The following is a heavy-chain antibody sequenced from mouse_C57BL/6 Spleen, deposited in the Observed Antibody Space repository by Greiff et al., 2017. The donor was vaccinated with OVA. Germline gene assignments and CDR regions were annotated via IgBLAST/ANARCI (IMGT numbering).Heavy chain of an antibody. D-gene: IGHD2-3*01. Sequence: EVQLQQSGPELVKPGASVKISCKASGYTFTDYYMNWVKQSHGKSLEWIGDINPNNGGTSYNQKFKGKATLTVDKSSSTAYMELRSLTSEDSAVYYCARYGIFYDGYYDYFDYWGQGTTLTVSS. CDR3: ARYGIFYDGYYDYFDY. J-gene: IGHJ2*01. CDR2: INPNNGGT. V-gene: IGHV1-26*01. CDR1: GYTFTDYY.